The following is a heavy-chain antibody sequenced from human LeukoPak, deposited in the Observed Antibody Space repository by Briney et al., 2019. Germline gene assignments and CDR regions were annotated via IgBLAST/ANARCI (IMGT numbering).Heavy chain of an antibody. D-gene: IGHD4-17*01. CDR2: ISSSSSYI. CDR3: ARDPGYGCDY. J-gene: IGHJ4*02. Sequence: GGSLRLSCAASGFTFSSYSMNWVRQAPREGREGVSSISSSSSYIYYTDSVKGRFTISRDNDKNSLYLQMNSLRAEDTAVYYCARDPGYGCDYWGQGTLVTVSS. V-gene: IGHV3-21*01. CDR1: GFTFSSYS.